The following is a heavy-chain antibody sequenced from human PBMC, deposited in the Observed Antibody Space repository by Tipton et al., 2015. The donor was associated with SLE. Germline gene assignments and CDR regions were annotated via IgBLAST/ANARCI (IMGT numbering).Heavy chain of an antibody. CDR1: GGSISNYY. Sequence: TLSLTCTVSGGSISNYYWSWIRQPAGKGLEWIGRIYTSGSTNYNPSLKSRVTMSLDTSKSQFSLILNSLTAADTAVYYCARGPFQRWPPGAYWGQGTLVTVSS. V-gene: IGHV4-4*07. J-gene: IGHJ4*02. CDR2: IYTSGST. D-gene: IGHD6-19*01. CDR3: ARGPFQRWPPGAY.